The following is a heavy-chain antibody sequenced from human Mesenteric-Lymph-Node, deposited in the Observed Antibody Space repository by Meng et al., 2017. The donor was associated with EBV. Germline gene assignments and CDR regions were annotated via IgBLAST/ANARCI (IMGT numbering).Heavy chain of an antibody. CDR1: CASLRSSNW. CDR2: CYDNWHT. Sequence: SVRGAWSPAGTWCLSCAVSCASLRSSNWWSGARHPPRGGLEWIGECYDNWHTKYNQSSRNRVTIPLDKSKNKFILTLRSVTAADTAVYYCARDRGGGYDRGYYFDYWGQGTLVTVSS. V-gene: IGHV4-4*02. D-gene: IGHD3-22*01. J-gene: IGHJ4*02. CDR3: ARDRGGGYDRGYYFDY.